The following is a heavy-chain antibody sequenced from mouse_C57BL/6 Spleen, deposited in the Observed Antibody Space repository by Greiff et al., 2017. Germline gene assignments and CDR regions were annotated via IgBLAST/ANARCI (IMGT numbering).Heavy chain of an antibody. J-gene: IGHJ1*03. CDR1: GFTFSDAW. CDR3: TRGYYGSSYWYFDV. Sequence: EVKLEESGGGLVQPGGSMKLSCAASGFTFSDAWMDWVRQSPEQGLEWVAEIRNKANNHASYYAVSVKGRFTISRDDSKSSVYLHMNSLRAEDTGMYYFTRGYYGSSYWYFDVWGTGTTVTVSS. V-gene: IGHV6-6*01. D-gene: IGHD1-1*01. CDR2: IRNKANNHAS.